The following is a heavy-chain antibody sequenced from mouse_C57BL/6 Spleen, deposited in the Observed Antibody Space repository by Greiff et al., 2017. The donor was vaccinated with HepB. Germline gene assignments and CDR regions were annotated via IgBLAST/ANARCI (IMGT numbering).Heavy chain of an antibody. CDR1: GYAFSSYW. CDR3: ARKDYYGSREVYFDY. Sequence: VQLQQSGAELVKPGASVKISCKASGYAFSSYWMNWVKQRPGKGLEWIGQIYPGDGDTNYNGKFKGKATLTADKSSSTAYMQLSSLTSEDSAVYFFARKDYYGSREVYFDYWGQGTTLTVSS. V-gene: IGHV1-80*01. D-gene: IGHD1-1*01. CDR2: IYPGDGDT. J-gene: IGHJ2*01.